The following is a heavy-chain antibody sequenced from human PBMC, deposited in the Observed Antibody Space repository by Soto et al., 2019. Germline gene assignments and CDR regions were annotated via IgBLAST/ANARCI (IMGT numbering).Heavy chain of an antibody. Sequence: QVQLVESGGGVVQPGRSLRLSCAASGFTFSSYGMHWVRQAPGKGLEWVAVISYDGSNKYYADSVKGRFTISRDNSKNTLYLQMNSLRAEDTAVYYWAKDLGMVRGVNDYWGQGTLVTVSS. CDR1: GFTFSSYG. V-gene: IGHV3-30*18. J-gene: IGHJ4*02. D-gene: IGHD3-10*01. CDR3: AKDLGMVRGVNDY. CDR2: ISYDGSNK.